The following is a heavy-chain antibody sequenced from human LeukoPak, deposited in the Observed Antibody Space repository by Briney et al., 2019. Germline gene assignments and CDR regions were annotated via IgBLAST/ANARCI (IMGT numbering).Heavy chain of an antibody. J-gene: IGHJ6*02. D-gene: IGHD5-12*01. CDR3: ARGRYSGYDYDSSLYYGMDV. CDR1: GFTFSSYA. Sequence: GGSLRLSCAASGFTFSSYAMSWVRQAPGKGLEWVSAISGSGGSTYYADSVKGRFTISRDNSKNTLYLQMNSLRAEDTAVYYCARGRYSGYDYDSSLYYGMDVWGQGTTVTVSS. CDR2: ISGSGGST. V-gene: IGHV3-23*01.